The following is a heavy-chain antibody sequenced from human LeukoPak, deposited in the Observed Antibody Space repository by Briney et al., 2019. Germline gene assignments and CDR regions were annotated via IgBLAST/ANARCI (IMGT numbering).Heavy chain of an antibody. CDR3: AKDYDNTLLWSSFDY. Sequence: SLRLPCAASGFTFDDYAMDWVRQAPGKGLEWGSGISWNSGSIGYADSVKGRLTISRDNAKNSLYLQMNSLRAEDTALYYCAKDYDNTLLWSSFDYWGQGTLVTVSS. CDR2: ISWNSGSI. V-gene: IGHV3-9*01. J-gene: IGHJ4*02. CDR1: GFTFDDYA. D-gene: IGHD3-10*01.